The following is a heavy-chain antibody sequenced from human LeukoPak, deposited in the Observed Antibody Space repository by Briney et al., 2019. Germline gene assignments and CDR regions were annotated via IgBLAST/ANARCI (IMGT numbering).Heavy chain of an antibody. CDR2: IYYSGST. Sequence: PSETLSLTCTVSGGSISSYYWSWIRQPPGKGLEWIGYIYYSGSTNYNPSLKSRVTISIDTSKNQFSLKLSSVTAADTAVYYCARREEPAYNYYDFWSGQRSNWFDPWGQGTLVTVSS. V-gene: IGHV4-59*12. CDR1: GGSISSYY. CDR3: ARREEPAYNYYDFWSGQRSNWFDP. D-gene: IGHD3-3*01. J-gene: IGHJ5*02.